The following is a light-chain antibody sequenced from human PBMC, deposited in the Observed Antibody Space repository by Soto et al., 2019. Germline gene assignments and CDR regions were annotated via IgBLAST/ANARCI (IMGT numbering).Light chain of an antibody. CDR3: QQYNNWPPQIT. J-gene: IGKJ5*01. Sequence: EIVMTQSPPTLSVSPGERATLSCRASQSVSSNLAWYQQKPGQGPRPLIYGAYTRATGIPARFSGSGSGTEFTLTISSLQPEDFAVYYCQQYNNWPPQITFGQGTRLEIK. V-gene: IGKV3-15*01. CDR2: GAY. CDR1: QSVSSN.